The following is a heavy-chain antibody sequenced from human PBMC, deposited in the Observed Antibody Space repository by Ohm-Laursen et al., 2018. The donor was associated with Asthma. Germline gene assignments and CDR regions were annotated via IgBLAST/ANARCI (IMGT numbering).Heavy chain of an antibody. CDR1: GGSISSGDYY. CDR2: IYYSGST. D-gene: IGHD1-26*01. V-gene: IGHV4-30-4*01. CDR3: ARSRDSGSSNWFDP. J-gene: IGHJ5*02. Sequence: SQTLSLTCPVSGGSISSGDYYWSWIRQPPGKGLEWIGYIYYSGSTYYNPSLKSRVTISVDTSKNQFSLKLSSVTAADTAVYYCARSRDSGSSNWFDPWGQGTLVTVSS.